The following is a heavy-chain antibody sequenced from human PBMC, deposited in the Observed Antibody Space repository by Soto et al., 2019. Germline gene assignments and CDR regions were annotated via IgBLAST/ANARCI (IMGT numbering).Heavy chain of an antibody. D-gene: IGHD4-17*01. CDR3: ANHPSAWSIYGDYPRVTRGVIDY. CDR2: ISSSGSTI. CDR1: GFTFSDYY. J-gene: IGHJ4*02. V-gene: IGHV3-11*01. Sequence: PGGSLRLSCAASGFTFSDYYMSWIRQAPGKGLEWVSYISSSGSTIYYADSVKGRFTISRDNAKNSLYLQMNSPRAEDTAVYYCANHPSAWSIYGDYPRVTRGVIDYWGQGTLVTVSS.